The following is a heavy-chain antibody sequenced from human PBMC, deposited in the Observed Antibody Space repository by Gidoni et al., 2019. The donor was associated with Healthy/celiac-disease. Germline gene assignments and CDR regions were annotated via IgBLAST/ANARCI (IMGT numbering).Heavy chain of an antibody. CDR3: ARDGVFGAVATIFDAFDI. CDR2: INPSGGST. Sequence: QVQLVQSGAEVKKPGASVKVSCKASGYTFTSYYMHWVRQAPGQGLEWRGIINPSGGSTSYGQKFQGRVTMTRDTSTSTVYMELSSLRSEDTAVYYCARDGVFGAVATIFDAFDIWGQGTMVTVSS. CDR1: GYTFTSYY. V-gene: IGHV1-46*01. J-gene: IGHJ3*02. D-gene: IGHD5-12*01.